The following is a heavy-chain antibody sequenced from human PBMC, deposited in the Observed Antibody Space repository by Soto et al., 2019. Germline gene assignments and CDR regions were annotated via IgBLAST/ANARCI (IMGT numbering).Heavy chain of an antibody. CDR1: GFTFSNYA. CDR2: ISGSGYRT. V-gene: IGHV3-23*01. D-gene: IGHD1-26*01. CDR3: AKKEGGSYSSQYFDY. J-gene: IGHJ4*02. Sequence: GGPLRLSRAASGFTFSNYAMSGVRRAPGKGLEWVSDISGSGYRTYYTDSVKGRFTISRDNSINTLYLQMNSLRAEDTAIYYCAKKEGGSYSSQYFDYWGQGPLVTVSS.